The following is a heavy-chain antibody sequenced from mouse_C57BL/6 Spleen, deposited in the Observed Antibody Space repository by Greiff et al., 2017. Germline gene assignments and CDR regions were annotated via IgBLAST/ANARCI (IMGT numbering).Heavy chain of an antibody. J-gene: IGHJ1*03. CDR3: AREVITTVVARGYFDV. CDR1: GFTFSSYA. CDR2: ISDGGSYT. D-gene: IGHD1-1*01. Sequence: EVMLVESGGGLVKPGGSLKLSCAASGFTFSSYAMSWVRQTPEKRLEWVATISDGGSYTYYPANVKGRFTISRDNAKNNLYLQMSHLKSEDTAMYYCAREVITTVVARGYFDVWGTGTTVTVSS. V-gene: IGHV5-4*03.